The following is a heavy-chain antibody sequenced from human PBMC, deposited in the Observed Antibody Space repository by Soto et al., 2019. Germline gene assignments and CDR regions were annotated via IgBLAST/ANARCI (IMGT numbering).Heavy chain of an antibody. D-gene: IGHD2-15*01. CDR3: ARDRAPYCSGGSCYSWFDP. V-gene: IGHV3-30-3*01. J-gene: IGHJ5*02. Sequence: QVQLVESGGGVVQPGRSLRLSCAASGFTFSSYAMHWVRQAPGKGLEWVAVISYDGSNKYYADSVKGRFTISRDNSKNTLYLQMNSLRAEDTAVYYCARDRAPYCSGGSCYSWFDPWGQGPLVTVSS. CDR1: GFTFSSYA. CDR2: ISYDGSNK.